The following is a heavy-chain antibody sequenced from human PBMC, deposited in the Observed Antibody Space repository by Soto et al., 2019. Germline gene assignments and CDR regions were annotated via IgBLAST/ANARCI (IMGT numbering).Heavy chain of an antibody. CDR3: ARDELGGGWHPFDP. CDR2: ISSSSTYI. Sequence: VGSLRLSCAASGFTFSGYGMNWVRRAPGKGLERVSSISSSSTYIYYADSVKGRFTISRDNAKNSLYLQMNSLRAEDTAVYYCARDELGGGWHPFDPCGQRTLVTVSS. J-gene: IGHJ5*02. CDR1: GFTFSGYG. D-gene: IGHD6-19*01. V-gene: IGHV3-21*01.